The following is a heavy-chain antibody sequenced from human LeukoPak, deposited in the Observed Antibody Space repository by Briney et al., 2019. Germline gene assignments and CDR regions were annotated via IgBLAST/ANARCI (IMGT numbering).Heavy chain of an antibody. CDR3: ARGKLGMEAFDI. CDR1: GGSISSYY. CDR2: IYYSGSA. J-gene: IGHJ3*02. D-gene: IGHD7-27*01. Sequence: SETLSLTCTVSGGSISSYYWSWIRQPPGKGLEWIGYIYYSGSANYNPSLKSRVTISVDTSKNQFSLKLSSVTAADTAVYYCARGKLGMEAFDIWGQGTMVTVSS. V-gene: IGHV4-59*01.